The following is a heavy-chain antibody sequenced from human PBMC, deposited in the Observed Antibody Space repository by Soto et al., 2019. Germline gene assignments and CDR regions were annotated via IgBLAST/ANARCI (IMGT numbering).Heavy chain of an antibody. V-gene: IGHV1-69*12. CDR3: ASDKDRAQLSAKHHYHTAA. Sequence: QVQVVQSGAEVKNPGSSVKVSCKTSGGTFSTSAISWVRQAPGQGLEWMGGIMPIFGTADYAQKFQGRVTMTADDSASTAYLELRRLPSEDTAVHYCASDKDRAQLSAKHHYHTAAWGQGTTVTVPS. J-gene: IGHJ6*02. CDR1: GGTFSTSA. CDR2: IMPIFGTA.